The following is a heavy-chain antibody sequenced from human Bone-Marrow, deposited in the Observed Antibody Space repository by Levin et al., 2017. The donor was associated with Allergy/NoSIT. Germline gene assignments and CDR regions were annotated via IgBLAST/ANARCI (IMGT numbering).Heavy chain of an antibody. V-gene: IGHV4-59*12. CDR1: GGSISSYH. CDR2: IYDSGST. J-gene: IGHJ2*01. CDR3: ARPASGSYYESRYWYFDL. Sequence: SQTLSLTCSVSGGSISSYHWSWIRQSPGKGLEWIGYIYDSGSTNYNPSLKSRVTISVDTSKNQLSLKLSSVTPADTAIYYCARPASGSYYESRYWYFDLWGRGTVVTVSS. D-gene: IGHD1-26*01.